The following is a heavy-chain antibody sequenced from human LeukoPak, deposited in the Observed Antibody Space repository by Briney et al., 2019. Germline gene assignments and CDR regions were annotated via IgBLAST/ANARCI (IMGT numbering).Heavy chain of an antibody. D-gene: IGHD3-10*01. Sequence: PSETLSLTCAVYGGSFSGYYWSWIRQPPGKGLEWIGEINHSGSTNYNPSLKSRVTISVDTSKNQFSLKLSSVTAADTAVYYCARKGSGRWFGFLAQYYFDYWGQGTLVTVSS. J-gene: IGHJ4*02. CDR1: GGSFSGYY. V-gene: IGHV4-34*01. CDR3: ARKGSGRWFGFLAQYYFDY. CDR2: INHSGST.